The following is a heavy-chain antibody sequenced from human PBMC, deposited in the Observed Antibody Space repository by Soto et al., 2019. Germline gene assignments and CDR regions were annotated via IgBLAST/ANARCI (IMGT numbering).Heavy chain of an antibody. D-gene: IGHD3-3*01. CDR2: ISSSGGST. V-gene: IGHV3-23*01. Sequence: EVQLLESGGGLVQPGGSLRLSCAASGFTFSSYAMSWVRQAPGKGLEGVSTISSSGGSTYYADSVKGRFTISRDNSKNPLYLKMNSFGAEDTAVYSCAKGRLRSMSPWDYWGKGTLVTVSS. J-gene: IGHJ4*02. CDR3: AKGRLRSMSPWDY. CDR1: GFTFSSYA.